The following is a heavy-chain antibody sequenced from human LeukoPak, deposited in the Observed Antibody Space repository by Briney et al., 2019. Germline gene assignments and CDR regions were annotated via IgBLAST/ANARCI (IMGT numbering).Heavy chain of an antibody. CDR3: ARDEVAMVRGVIGVGGMDV. CDR1: GFTLSSYE. Sequence: SVGSLRLSCAASGFTLSSYEMNWVRQAPGKGLEWVSYISSSGSTIYYADSVKGRFTISRDNAKNSLYLQMNSLRAEDTAVYYCARDEVAMVRGVIGVGGMDVWGQGTTVTVSS. CDR2: ISSSGSTI. J-gene: IGHJ6*02. V-gene: IGHV3-48*03. D-gene: IGHD3-10*01.